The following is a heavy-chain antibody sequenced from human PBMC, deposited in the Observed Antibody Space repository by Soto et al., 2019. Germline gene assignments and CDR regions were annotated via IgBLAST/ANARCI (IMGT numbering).Heavy chain of an antibody. J-gene: IGHJ6*01. CDR2: ISYDGSNK. CDR3: ARGRVVVPAAIGGMDV. CDR1: GFTFSSYA. Sequence: QVQLVESGGGVVQPGRSLRLSCAASGFTFSSYAMHWVRQAPGKGLEWVAVISYDGSNKYYADSVKGRFTISRDNSKNTLYLQMNSLRAEDTAVYYCARGRVVVPAAIGGMDVW. D-gene: IGHD2-2*02. V-gene: IGHV3-30-3*01.